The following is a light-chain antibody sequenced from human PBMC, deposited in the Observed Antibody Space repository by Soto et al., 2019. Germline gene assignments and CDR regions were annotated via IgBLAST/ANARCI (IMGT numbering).Light chain of an antibody. CDR1: QSISSW. J-gene: IGKJ1*01. CDR3: QQYNSDLGT. V-gene: IGKV1-5*03. Sequence: DIQMTQSPSTLSASVGDRVTITCRASQSISSWLAWYQQKPWKAPKLLIYKASSLESGVPSRFSGSGSGTEFTLTISSLQPDDFATYYCQQYNSDLGTFGQGTKVESK. CDR2: KAS.